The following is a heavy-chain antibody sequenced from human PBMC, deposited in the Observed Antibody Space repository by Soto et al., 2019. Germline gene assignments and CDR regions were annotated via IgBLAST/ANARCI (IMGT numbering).Heavy chain of an antibody. V-gene: IGHV1-69*13. D-gene: IGHD3-22*01. CDR3: ARTPYYYDSSGYYSDYYYYGMDV. CDR2: IIPIFGTA. Sequence: SVKVSCKASGGTFSSYAISWVRQAPGQGLEWMGGIIPIFGTANYAQKFQGRVTITADESTSAAYMELSSLRSEDTAVYYCARTPYYYDSSGYYSDYYYYGMDVWGQGTTVTVSS. J-gene: IGHJ6*02. CDR1: GGTFSSYA.